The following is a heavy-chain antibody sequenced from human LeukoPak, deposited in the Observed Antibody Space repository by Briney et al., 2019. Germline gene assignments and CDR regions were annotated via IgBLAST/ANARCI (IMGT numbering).Heavy chain of an antibody. V-gene: IGHV3-30*18. CDR2: ISYDGSNK. D-gene: IGHD6-19*01. Sequence: GGSLRLSCAASGFTFSSYGMHWVRQAPGKGLEWVAVISYDGSNKYYADSVKGRFTISRDNSKNTLYLQMNSLRAEDTAVYYCAEDSSVAAPYGMDVWGQGTTVTVSS. CDR3: AEDSSVAAPYGMDV. J-gene: IGHJ6*02. CDR1: GFTFSSYG.